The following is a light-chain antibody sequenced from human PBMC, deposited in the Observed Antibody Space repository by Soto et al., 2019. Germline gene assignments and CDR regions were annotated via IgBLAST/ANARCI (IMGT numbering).Light chain of an antibody. CDR1: QGIRND. Sequence: DIHLSQSPSSLSASVGDRVTITCRASQGIRNDLGWYQQKPGKAPKLLIYAASTLQSGVPSRFSGSGSGTDFTLTISSLQPEDFATYYCQQLNSYPSITFGQGTRLEIK. J-gene: IGKJ5*01. CDR3: QQLNSYPSIT. CDR2: AAS. V-gene: IGKV1-17*01.